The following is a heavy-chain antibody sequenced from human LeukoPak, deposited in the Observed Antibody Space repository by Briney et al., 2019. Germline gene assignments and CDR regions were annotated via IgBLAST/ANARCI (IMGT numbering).Heavy chain of an antibody. CDR2: ICFSRTT. Sequence: ASGTLSLTCAVSGGSIKSNNWWSWVRQPPGKGLEWIGSICFSRTTYYNPSLKSRVTMSIDTSKNHFSLKVASVTAADTAVYYCGRHFPETGRDEQPLEYRGQGSLFTVSS. CDR1: GGSIKSNNW. V-gene: IGHV4-4*02. CDR3: GRHFPETGRDEQPLEY. D-gene: IGHD3-10*01. J-gene: IGHJ4*02.